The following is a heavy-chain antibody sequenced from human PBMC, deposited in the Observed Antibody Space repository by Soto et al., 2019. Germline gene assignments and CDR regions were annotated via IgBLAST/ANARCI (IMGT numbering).Heavy chain of an antibody. V-gene: IGHV4-4*02. CDR1: GASISSNW. J-gene: IGHJ4*02. CDR3: ARHISVPTTRGFDY. Sequence: QVYLQESGPGLVKPSGTLSLTCDVSGASISSNWWSWVRQPPGKGLEWVGEIYHNGNSHYNPSLEGRATMSMDMSKNQISLRLTSVTAADTAVYYCARHISVPTTRGFDYWGQGALVPVSS. CDR2: IYHNGNS. D-gene: IGHD4-17*01.